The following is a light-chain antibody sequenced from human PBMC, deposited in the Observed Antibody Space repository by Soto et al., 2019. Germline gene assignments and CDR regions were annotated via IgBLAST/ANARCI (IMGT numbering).Light chain of an antibody. Sequence: DIQMTQSPSTLSGSVGDRVTITCRASQTISSWLAWYQQKPGKAPKLLIYKASTLKSGVPSRFSGSGSGTEFTLTISSLQPDDFATYYCQQSYSTPLTFGGGTEVEIK. V-gene: IGKV1-5*03. CDR1: QTISSW. CDR2: KAS. CDR3: QQSYSTPLT. J-gene: IGKJ4*01.